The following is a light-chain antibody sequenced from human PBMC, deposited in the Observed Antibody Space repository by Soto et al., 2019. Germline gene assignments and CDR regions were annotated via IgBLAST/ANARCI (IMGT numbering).Light chain of an antibody. CDR3: QQYNDRPPIP. V-gene: IGKV3-15*01. CDR1: QSVGNN. J-gene: IGKJ5*01. Sequence: MMTHSLATVSVSPWERATMSPSASQSVGNNLAWYQQKPGQAPRLLIVGAFARVTGIPARFSGSGSGSEFTLTISGLQSEDFAVYYCQQYNDRPPIPSGQGALPAVK. CDR2: GAF.